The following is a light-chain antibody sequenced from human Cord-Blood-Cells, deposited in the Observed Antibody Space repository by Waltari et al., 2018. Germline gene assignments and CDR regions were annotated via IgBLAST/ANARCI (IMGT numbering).Light chain of an antibody. Sequence: QSALTQPASVSGSPGQSITISCTGTSSHVGGYNNVSWYQQHPGKAPKLMIYDVSNRPSGVSNRFSGSKSGNTASLTISGLQAEDEADYYCSSYTSSSTLYVVFGGGTKLTVL. J-gene: IGLJ2*01. CDR2: DVS. CDR3: SSYTSSSTLYVV. CDR1: SSHVGGYNN. V-gene: IGLV2-14*01.